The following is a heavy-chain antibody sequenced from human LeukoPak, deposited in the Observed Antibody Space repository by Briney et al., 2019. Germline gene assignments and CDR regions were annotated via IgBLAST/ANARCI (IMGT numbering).Heavy chain of an antibody. V-gene: IGHV4-61*02. CDR3: ARVKVAGYSSGWYLGYFDY. Sequence: SQTLSLTCTVSGGSISSGSYYWSWIRQPAGKGLEWIGRIYTSGSTNYNPSLKSRVTISVDTSKNQFSLKLSSVTSADTAVYYCARVKVAGYSSGWYLGYFDYWGQGTLVTVSS. D-gene: IGHD6-19*01. CDR1: GGSISSGSYY. J-gene: IGHJ4*02. CDR2: IYTSGST.